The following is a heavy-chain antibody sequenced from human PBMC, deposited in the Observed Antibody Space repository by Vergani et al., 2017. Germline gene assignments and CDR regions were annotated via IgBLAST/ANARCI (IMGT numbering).Heavy chain of an antibody. Sequence: QVQLQESGPGLVKPSQTLSLTCTVSGGSISSGGYYWSWIRQHPGKGREWIGYIYYSGSTYYNPSLKSRVTISVDTSKNQFSLKLSSVTAADTAVYYCARSEPIRDYYYYGMDVWGQGTTVTVSS. D-gene: IGHD1-14*01. CDR3: ARSEPIRDYYYYGMDV. CDR2: IYYSGST. V-gene: IGHV4-31*03. CDR1: GGSISSGGYY. J-gene: IGHJ6*02.